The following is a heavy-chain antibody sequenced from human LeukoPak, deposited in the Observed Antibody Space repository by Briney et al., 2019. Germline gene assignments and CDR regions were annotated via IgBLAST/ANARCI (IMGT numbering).Heavy chain of an antibody. CDR1: GFTFSNHY. CDR2: INTDGSST. J-gene: IGHJ3*02. D-gene: IGHD1-26*01. V-gene: IGHV3-74*01. CDR3: TRGVSGTYNAFDI. Sequence: GRSLRLSCAASGFTFSNHYMHWVRQAPGKGLVWVSRINTDGSSTYYADSVKGRFTISRDNAKNTLYLQMNSLRVEDTAVYYCTRGVSGTYNAFDIWGQGTMVTVSS.